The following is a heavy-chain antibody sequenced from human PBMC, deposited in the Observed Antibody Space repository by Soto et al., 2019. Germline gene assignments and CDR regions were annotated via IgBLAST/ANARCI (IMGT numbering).Heavy chain of an antibody. CDR3: AASCVGCGGFNYYGMDV. D-gene: IGHD2-21*01. V-gene: IGHV4-31*03. J-gene: IGHJ6*02. Sequence: QVQLQESGPGLVKPSQTLSLTCSVSGASISSGGYYWNWLRQHPGKGLEWIGYIYYSGTTYYHPSLKRRVTISVDTSKNQFSLKLSSVTAADTAVYYCAASCVGCGGFNYYGMDVWGQGTTVTVSS. CDR1: GASISSGGYY. CDR2: IYYSGTT.